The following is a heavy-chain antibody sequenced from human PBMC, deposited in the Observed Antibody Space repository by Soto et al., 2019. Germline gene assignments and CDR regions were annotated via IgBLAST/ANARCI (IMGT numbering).Heavy chain of an antibody. Sequence: ASVKVSCKASGYTFTSYDINWVRQATGQGLEWMGWMNPNSGNTGYAQKFQGRVTMTRNTSISTAYMELSSLRSEDTAVYYCARRHPYCISTSCKKNNWFDPWGQGTLVTVSS. D-gene: IGHD2-2*01. CDR3: ARRHPYCISTSCKKNNWFDP. J-gene: IGHJ5*02. V-gene: IGHV1-8*01. CDR2: MNPNSGNT. CDR1: GYTFTSYD.